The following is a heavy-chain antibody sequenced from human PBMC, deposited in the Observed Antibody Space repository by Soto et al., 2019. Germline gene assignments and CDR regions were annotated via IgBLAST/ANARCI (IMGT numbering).Heavy chain of an antibody. V-gene: IGHV4-34*01. Sequence: QVQLQQWGAGLLKPSETLSLTCAVYGGSFSGYYWSWIRQPPGKGLGWIGEINHSGSTNDNPSLKRRVTISLDTSKDQFSLKLSSVTAADTAVYYCARVRGAIRYVDVWGQGTTVTVSS. CDR2: INHSGST. CDR1: GGSFSGYY. J-gene: IGHJ6*02. D-gene: IGHD3-10*01. CDR3: ARVRGAIRYVDV.